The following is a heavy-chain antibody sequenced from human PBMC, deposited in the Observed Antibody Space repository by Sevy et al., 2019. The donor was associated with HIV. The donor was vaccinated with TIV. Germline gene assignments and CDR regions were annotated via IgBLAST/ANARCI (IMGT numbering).Heavy chain of an antibody. CDR1: GCTFSSYA. J-gene: IGHJ6*03. CDR2: IIPIFGTA. CDR3: TGAYDQTTVVKYYYYYYYMDV. V-gene: IGHV1-69*13. Sequence: ASVKVSCKASGCTFSSYAISWVRQAPGQGLEWMGGIIPIFGTANYAQKFQGRVTITADESTSTAYMELSSLRSEDTAVYYYTGAYDQTTVVKYYYYYYYMDVWGKGTTVTVSS. D-gene: IGHD4-17*01.